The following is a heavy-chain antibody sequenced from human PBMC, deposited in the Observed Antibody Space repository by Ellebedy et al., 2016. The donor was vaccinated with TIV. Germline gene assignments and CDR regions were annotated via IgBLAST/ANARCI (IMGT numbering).Heavy chain of an antibody. V-gene: IGHV6-1*01. CDR3: ARDPGARGLWVDY. CDR2: TYYRSKWYN. CDR1: GDSVSSNSAA. J-gene: IGHJ4*02. D-gene: IGHD2-21*01. Sequence: SETLSLTXAISGDSVSSNSAAWNWIRQSPSRGLEWLGRTYYRSKWYNDYAVSVKSRITINPDTSKNQFSLQLNSVTPEDTAVYYCARDPGARGLWVDYWGQGTLVTVSS.